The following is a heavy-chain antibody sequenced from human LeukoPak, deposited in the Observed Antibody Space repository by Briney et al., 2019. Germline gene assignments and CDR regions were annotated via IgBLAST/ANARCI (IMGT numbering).Heavy chain of an antibody. CDR1: GGSISSGGYS. CDR2: IYHSGST. D-gene: IGHD5-12*01. CDR3: ASIEATTGAFDI. V-gene: IGHV4-30-2*01. Sequence: SQTLSLTCAVSGGSISSGGYSWSWIRQPPGKGLEWIGYIYHSGSTYYNPSLKSRVTISVDKSKNQFSLKLSSVTAADTAVYYCASIEATTGAFDIWGQGTMVTVSS. J-gene: IGHJ3*02.